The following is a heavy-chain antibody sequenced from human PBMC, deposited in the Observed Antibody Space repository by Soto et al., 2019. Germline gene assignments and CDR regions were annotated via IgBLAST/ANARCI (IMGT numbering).Heavy chain of an antibody. V-gene: IGHV4-4*07. CDR2: ISAPGTT. CDR3: ARDQSGAADL. D-gene: IGHD7-27*01. CDR1: GDSMNNYY. Sequence: QVQLQESGPGLVEPSETLSLTCSVSGDSMNNYYWSWIRQSAEKGLEWIGRISAPGTTTYIPSLKSRITLSVDTSKTQFSLTLKFVTAADTAVYFCARDQSGAADLWGQGTVVTVS. J-gene: IGHJ3*01.